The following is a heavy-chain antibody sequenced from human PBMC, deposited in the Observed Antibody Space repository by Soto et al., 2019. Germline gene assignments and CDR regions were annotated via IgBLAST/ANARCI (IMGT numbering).Heavy chain of an antibody. J-gene: IGHJ4*02. CDR1: GGSISSSSYY. Sequence: QLQLQESGPGLVKPSETLSLTCTVSGGSISSSSYYWGWIRQPPGKGLEWIGSIYYSGSTYYNPALKSRVTFSVETSKNQFSLMLSPVPAADTAVYYCARAWYSRGWHGKYFDYWGQGTLVTVSS. D-gene: IGHD6-19*01. CDR2: IYYSGST. CDR3: ARAWYSRGWHGKYFDY. V-gene: IGHV4-39*01.